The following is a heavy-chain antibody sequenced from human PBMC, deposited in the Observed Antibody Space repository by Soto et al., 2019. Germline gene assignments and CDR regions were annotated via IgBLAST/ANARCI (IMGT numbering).Heavy chain of an antibody. J-gene: IGHJ4*02. Sequence: QVQLQESGPGLVKPSETLSLTCTVSGGSISSYYWSWIRQPPGKGLEWIGYIYYSGSTNYNPSLKSRVTIXXDXSXXQFSLKPSSVTAADTAVYYCARGTGANDYGDLFDYWGQGTLVTVSS. CDR2: IYYSGST. CDR3: ARGTGANDYGDLFDY. D-gene: IGHD4-17*01. V-gene: IGHV4-59*01. CDR1: GGSISSYY.